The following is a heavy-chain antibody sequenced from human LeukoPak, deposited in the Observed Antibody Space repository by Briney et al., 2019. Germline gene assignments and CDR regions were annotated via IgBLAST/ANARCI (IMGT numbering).Heavy chain of an antibody. Sequence: GASVKVSCKASGYTFTNYYMHWVRQAPGQGLEWMGIINPSGGSTSYAQKFQGRVIMTRDTSTSTVYMELSSLRSDDTAVYYCARGAYVWWELHRNWFDPWGQGTLVTVSS. V-gene: IGHV1-46*01. CDR3: ARGAYVWWELHRNWFDP. CDR2: INPSGGST. D-gene: IGHD1-26*01. CDR1: GYTFTNYY. J-gene: IGHJ5*02.